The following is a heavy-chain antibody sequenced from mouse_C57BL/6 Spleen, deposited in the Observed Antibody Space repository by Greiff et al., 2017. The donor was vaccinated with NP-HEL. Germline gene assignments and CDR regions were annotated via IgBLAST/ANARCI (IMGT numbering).Heavy chain of an antibody. D-gene: IGHD1-1*01. J-gene: IGHJ4*01. CDR1: GYTFTSYW. V-gene: IGHV1-72*01. CDR3: ARRMVTTVVATRYYYAMDY. Sequence: QVQLQQSGAELVKPGASVKLSCKASGYTFTSYWMHWVKQRPGRGLEWIGRIDPNSGGTKYNEKFKSKATLTVDKPSSTAYMQLSSLTSEDSAVYYCARRMVTTVVATRYYYAMDYWGQGTSVTVSS. CDR2: IDPNSGGT.